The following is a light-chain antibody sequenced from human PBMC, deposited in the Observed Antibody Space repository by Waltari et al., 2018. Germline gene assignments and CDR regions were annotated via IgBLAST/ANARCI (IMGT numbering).Light chain of an antibody. V-gene: IGKV3-20*01. CDR1: QSLTKKY. Sequence: FTQSPGTLSLFHGETATLSCRAGQSLTKKYLPCYQQKPGQDPRLLIYGAYSRAAGIPDRFSGSGSGTDFTLTISRLEPEDSAVYYCQQYGSSIMYTFGQGTKLEIK. CDR2: GAY. CDR3: QQYGSSIMYT. J-gene: IGKJ2*01.